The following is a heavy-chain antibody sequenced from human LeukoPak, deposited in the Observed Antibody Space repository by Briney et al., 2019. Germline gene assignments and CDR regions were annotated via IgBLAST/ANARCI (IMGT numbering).Heavy chain of an antibody. CDR2: ISGSSSYI. D-gene: IGHD3-3*01. CDR1: GFTFSSYS. J-gene: IGHJ4*02. V-gene: IGHV3-21*01. CDR3: ARDAYYDFWSGYYYFDY. Sequence: GGSLRLSCAASGFTFSSYSMNWVRQAPGKGLEWVSSISGSSSYIYYADSVKGRFTISRDNAKNSLYLQMNSLRAEDTAVYYCARDAYYDFWSGYYYFDYWGQGTLVTVSS.